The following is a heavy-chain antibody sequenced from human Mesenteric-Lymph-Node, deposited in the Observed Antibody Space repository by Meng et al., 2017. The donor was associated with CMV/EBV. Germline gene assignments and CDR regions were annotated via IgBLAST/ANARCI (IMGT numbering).Heavy chain of an antibody. J-gene: IGHJ4*02. CDR3: AREVTGDLKY. Sequence: VSCTTSGYTFHRYGISWVRPAPGQGLEWMGWIRGDNWMTHYVKKFQGRVTMTIDRSTTTAYMELRNLRSDDTAVYFCAREVTGDLKYWGQGTLVTVSS. D-gene: IGHD7-27*01. CDR2: IRGDNWMT. V-gene: IGHV1-18*01. CDR1: GYTFHRYG.